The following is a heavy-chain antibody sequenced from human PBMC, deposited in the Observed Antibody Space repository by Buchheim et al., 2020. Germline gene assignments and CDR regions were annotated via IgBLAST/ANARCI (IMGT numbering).Heavy chain of an antibody. CDR3: ARHPSRPLHDV. D-gene: IGHD4-11*01. CDR2: IDPSDSYP. J-gene: IGHJ6*02. Sequence: EVQLVQSGAEVKKPGESLRISCKGSGYSFTNYWINWVRQMPGKGLEWMGRIDPSDSYPSYSPSFQGHVTISVDKSIGTVYLQWSSLKASDTAVYFCARHPSRPLHDVWGQGTT. CDR1: GYSFTNYW. V-gene: IGHV5-10-1*03.